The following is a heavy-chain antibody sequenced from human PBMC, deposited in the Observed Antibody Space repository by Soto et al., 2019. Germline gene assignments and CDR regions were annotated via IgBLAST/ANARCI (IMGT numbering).Heavy chain of an antibody. V-gene: IGHV3-30*18. D-gene: IGHD1-1*01. CDR3: AKSRFVQLERYYFDY. CDR1: GFTFSSYG. CDR2: ISYDGSNK. J-gene: IGHJ4*02. Sequence: GGSLRLSCAASGFTFSSYGMHWVRQAPGKGLEWVAVISYDGSNKYYADSVKGRFTISRDNSKNTLYLQMNSLRAEDTAVYYCAKSRFVQLERYYFDYWGQGTLVTVSS.